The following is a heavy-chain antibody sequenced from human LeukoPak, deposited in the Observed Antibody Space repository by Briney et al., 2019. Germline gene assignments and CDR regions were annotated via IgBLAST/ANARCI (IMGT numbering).Heavy chain of an antibody. V-gene: IGHV3-7*03. J-gene: IGHJ4*02. CDR3: ARLRTFDY. Sequence: PGGSLRLSCAASGFTFSNYWVSWVRQAPGKGLEWVANIKQDGSEKYYVGSVKGRFTISRDNADNSLYLQMNSLRAEDTAVYYCARLRTFDYWGQGTLVTVSS. CDR1: GFTFSNYW. CDR2: IKQDGSEK. D-gene: IGHD1-14*01.